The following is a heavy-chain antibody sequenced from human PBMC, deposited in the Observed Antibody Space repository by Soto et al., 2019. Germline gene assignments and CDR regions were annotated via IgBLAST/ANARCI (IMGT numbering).Heavy chain of an antibody. CDR1: GFTFSNVW. V-gene: IGHV3-15*01. CDR3: TVIYCSTTSCLYYYGMDV. D-gene: IGHD2-2*01. Sequence: GGSLRLSCAASGFTFSNVWMNWVRQAPGKGLEWVGRIKSKSDGGTTDYAAPVQGRFIVSRDDSKSIAYLQMNSLKTEDTAVYYCTVIYCSTTSCLYYYGMDVWGQGTTVTV. J-gene: IGHJ6*02. CDR2: IKSKSDGGTT.